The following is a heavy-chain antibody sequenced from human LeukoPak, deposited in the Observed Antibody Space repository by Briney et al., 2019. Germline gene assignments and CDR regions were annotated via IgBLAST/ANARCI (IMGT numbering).Heavy chain of an antibody. J-gene: IGHJ3*02. D-gene: IGHD3-10*01. V-gene: IGHV3-23*01. Sequence: GGSLRLSCAASGFTFSSYAMSWVRQAPGKGLEWVSAISGSGGSTYYADSVKGRFTISRDNSKNTLYLQMNSLRAEDTAVYYCAKXFITYGSGLSSGDAFDIWGQGTMVTVSS. CDR2: ISGSGGST. CDR1: GFTFSSYA. CDR3: AKXFITYGSGLSSGDAFDI.